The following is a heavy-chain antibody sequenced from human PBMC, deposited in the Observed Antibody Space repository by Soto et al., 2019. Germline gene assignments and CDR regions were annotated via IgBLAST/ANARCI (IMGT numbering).Heavy chain of an antibody. V-gene: IGHV1-46*01. J-gene: IGHJ5*02. CDR2: INPSGGST. CDR1: GYTFTSDY. Sequence: ASVKVSCKASGYTFTSDYMHWVRQAPGQVLEWMGIINPSGGSTIYAQKFQGRVTITRDTSASTVYMELSSLRSEDTAVYYCAPSAGGKFGTIIEGTNWFAPGGQGTLVTVSS. D-gene: IGHD1-26*01. CDR3: APSAGGKFGTIIEGTNWFAP.